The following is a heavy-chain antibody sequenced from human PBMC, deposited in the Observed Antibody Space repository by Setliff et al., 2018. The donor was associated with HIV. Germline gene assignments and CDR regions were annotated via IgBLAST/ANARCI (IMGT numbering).Heavy chain of an antibody. D-gene: IGHD2-15*01. CDR3: ARAGRVVVVAAPYYYYGMDV. Sequence: SETLSLTCTVSGGSISSGSYYWSWIRQPAGKGLEWIGRIYTSGSTNYNPSLKSRVTISADTSKNQFSLKLSSVTAADTAVYYCARAGRVVVVAAPYYYYGMDVWGQGTTVTVSS. CDR2: IYTSGST. J-gene: IGHJ6*02. CDR1: GGSISSGSYY. V-gene: IGHV4-61*02.